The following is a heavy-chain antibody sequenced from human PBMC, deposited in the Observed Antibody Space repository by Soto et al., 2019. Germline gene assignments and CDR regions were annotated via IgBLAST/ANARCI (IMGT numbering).Heavy chain of an antibody. CDR1: GFTFSNDW. V-gene: IGHV3-15*01. CDR3: MTHAVIYSRGH. D-gene: IGHD6-25*01. J-gene: IGHJ4*02. CDR2: IKTVTDGGTT. Sequence: TGGSLRLSCAASGFTFSNDWMNWVRQAPGKGLEWVARIKTVTDGGTTDYAAPVKGRFFISRDDSKSTLYLQMNSLKTEDTAIYYCMTHAVIYSRGHWGQGTLVTVSS.